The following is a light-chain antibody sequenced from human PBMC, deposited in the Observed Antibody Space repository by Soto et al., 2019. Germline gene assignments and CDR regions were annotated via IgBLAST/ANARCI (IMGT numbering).Light chain of an antibody. Sequence: QSVLTQPPSVSAAPGQKVTISCYGSSSNIGNNYVSWYQQLPGTAPKLLIYENNKRPSGIPDRFSGSKSGTSATLGITGLQTGDEADYYSGTWDKSLSAGVFGGGTKLTVL. J-gene: IGLJ3*02. CDR1: SSNIGNNY. CDR2: ENN. CDR3: GTWDKSLSAGV. V-gene: IGLV1-51*01.